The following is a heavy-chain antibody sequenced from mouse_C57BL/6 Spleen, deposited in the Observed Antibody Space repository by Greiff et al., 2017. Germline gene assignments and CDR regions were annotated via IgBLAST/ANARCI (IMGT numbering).Heavy chain of an antibody. D-gene: IGHD1-1*01. V-gene: IGHV1-5*01. J-gene: IGHJ2*01. CDR3: TSKFITTVVEDYFDY. CDR2: IYPGNSDT. Sequence: VQLQQSGTVLARPGASVKMSCKTSGYTFTSYWMHWVKQRPGQGLEWIGAIYPGNSDTSYNQTFKGKAKLTAVTSASTAYMELSSLTNEDSAVYYCTSKFITTVVEDYFDYWGQGTTLTVSS. CDR1: GYTFTSYW.